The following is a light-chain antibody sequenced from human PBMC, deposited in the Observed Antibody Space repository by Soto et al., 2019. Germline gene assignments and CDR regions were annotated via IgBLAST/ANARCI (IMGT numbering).Light chain of an antibody. J-gene: IGKJ1*01. CDR1: QGVSDW. V-gene: IGKV1-12*01. CDR2: GSS. CDR3: QQANSYPWT. Sequence: DIQMTQSPSSVSASGGDIFTIRCGASQGVSDWVAWYQQKPGEAPKLLIYGSSSLLSGVPSRFSGTRSGTDFTLTISSLQPEDFATYYCQQANSYPWTFGQGTKVDI.